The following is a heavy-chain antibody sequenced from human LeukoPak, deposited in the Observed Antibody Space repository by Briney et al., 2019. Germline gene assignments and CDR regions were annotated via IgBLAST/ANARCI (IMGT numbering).Heavy chain of an antibody. V-gene: IGHV4-39*07. CDR1: GDSFSTYY. CDR3: ARLNSSSWPRY. CDR2: IYYSGST. J-gene: IGHJ4*02. Sequence: SETLSLTCTVSGDSFSTYYWSWIRQPLGKGLEWIGSIYYSGSTYYNPSLKSRVTISVDTSKNQFSLKLSSVTAADTAVYYCARLNSSSWPRYWGQGTLVTVSS. D-gene: IGHD6-13*01.